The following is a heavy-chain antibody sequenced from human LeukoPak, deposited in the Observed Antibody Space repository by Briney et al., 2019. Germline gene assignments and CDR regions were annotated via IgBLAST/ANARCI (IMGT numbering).Heavy chain of an antibody. Sequence: GGSLRLSCAASGFTFSDYAMGWVRQAPGKGLEWVSGISGTARSAYYTDSVKGRFTVSRDNSKKTLYLQMSSLRAEDTAVYYCVKDVLRLNYGYFDLWGRGTLVTVSS. CDR1: GFTFSDYA. CDR2: ISGTARSA. CDR3: VKDVLRLNYGYFDL. D-gene: IGHD2-21*01. V-gene: IGHV3-23*01. J-gene: IGHJ2*01.